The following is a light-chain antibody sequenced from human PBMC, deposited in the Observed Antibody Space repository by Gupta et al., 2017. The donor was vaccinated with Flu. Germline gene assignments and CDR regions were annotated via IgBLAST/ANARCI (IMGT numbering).Light chain of an antibody. CDR2: YAS. Sequence: PEFPSGTPKQKVTITCRASQRIGGSLHWYQQKPEQTPKLLIKYASHDSSGVPSRFSGSGSGTDFTLTINSREAEDAATYYCQQRSSLPFTFGPGTXVDIK. CDR1: QRIGGS. V-gene: IGKV6-21*02. J-gene: IGKJ3*01. CDR3: QQRSSLPFT.